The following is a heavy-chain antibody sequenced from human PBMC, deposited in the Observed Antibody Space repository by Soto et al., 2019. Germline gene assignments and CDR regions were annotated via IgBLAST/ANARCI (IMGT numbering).Heavy chain of an antibody. CDR3: ARDLRWELLTHFDY. J-gene: IGHJ4*02. CDR2: ISAYNGNT. Sequence: ASVKVSCKASGYTFTSYGISWVRQAPGQGLEWMGWISAYNGNTNYAQKLQGRVTMTTDTSTSTAYMELRSLRSDDTAVYYCARDLRWELLTHFDYWGQGTLVTVSS. D-gene: IGHD1-26*01. V-gene: IGHV1-18*01. CDR1: GYTFTSYG.